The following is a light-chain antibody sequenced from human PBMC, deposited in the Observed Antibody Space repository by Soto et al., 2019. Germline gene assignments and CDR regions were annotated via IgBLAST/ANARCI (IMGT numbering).Light chain of an antibody. CDR3: VSFTSSTTYV. J-gene: IGLJ1*01. Sequence: QSALTQPASVSASPGQSITISCTGTSSDVGGSNFVSWYQQHPGKPPKLIIYDVATWPSGVSNRFSGSKSGSTASLIISRLQTEDEADYYCVSFTSSTTYVFGSGTKLTVL. V-gene: IGLV2-14*03. CDR1: SSDVGGSNF. CDR2: DVA.